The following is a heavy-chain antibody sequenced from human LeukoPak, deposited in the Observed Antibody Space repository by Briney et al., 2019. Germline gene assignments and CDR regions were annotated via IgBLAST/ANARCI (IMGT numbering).Heavy chain of an antibody. J-gene: IGHJ4*02. CDR1: EYTFSGSF. D-gene: IGHD2-8*01. V-gene: IGHV1-2*02. Sequence: GASVKVSCKTPEYTFSGSFMHWMRQAPGQGPEWMGWIKPKGAGTRSAQKFQGRFTMTRDASINTAYMELSWLTSDDTAIYYCVREGINNAFDSWDQGTWVIVSS. CDR2: IKPKGAGT. CDR3: VREGINNAFDS.